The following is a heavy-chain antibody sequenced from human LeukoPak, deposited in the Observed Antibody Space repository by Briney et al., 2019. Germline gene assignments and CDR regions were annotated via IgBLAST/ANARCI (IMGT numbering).Heavy chain of an antibody. CDR3: ARDHCSGGSCGISGY. V-gene: IGHV4-4*02. CDR2: IYHSGST. CDR1: GGSISSSNW. J-gene: IGHJ4*02. D-gene: IGHD2-15*01. Sequence: SGTLSLTCAVSGGSISSSNWWSWVRQPPGKGLEWIGEIYHSGSTNYNPSLKSRVTISVDKSKNQFSLKLSSVTAADTAVYYCARDHCSGGSCGISGYWGQGTLVTVSS.